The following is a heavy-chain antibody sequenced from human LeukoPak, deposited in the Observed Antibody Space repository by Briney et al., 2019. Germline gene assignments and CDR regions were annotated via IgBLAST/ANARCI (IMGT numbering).Heavy chain of an antibody. CDR1: GFTFSSYS. CDR2: ISSSSSYI. J-gene: IGHJ4*02. Sequence: GGSLRLSCAASGFTFSSYSMNWVRQAPGKGLEWVSSISSSSSYIYYADSVKGRFTISRDNAKNSLYLQMNSLRAEDTAVYYCARGSWREYYYFDYWGQGTLVTVSS. D-gene: IGHD3-10*01. CDR3: ARGSWREYYYFDY. V-gene: IGHV3-21*01.